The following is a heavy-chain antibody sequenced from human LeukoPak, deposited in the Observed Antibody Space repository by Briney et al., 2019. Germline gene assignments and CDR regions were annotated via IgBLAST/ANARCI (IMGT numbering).Heavy chain of an antibody. CDR3: ARHIRLGELSLYYFDY. CDR1: GFTFSSYE. CDR2: ISSSGSTI. J-gene: IGHJ4*02. Sequence: PGGSLRLSCAASGFTFSSYEMNWVRQAPGKGLEWVSYISSSGSTIYYADSVKGRFTISRDNAKNSLYLQMNSLRAEDTAVYYCARHIRLGELSLYYFDYWGQGTLVTVSS. D-gene: IGHD3-16*02. V-gene: IGHV3-48*03.